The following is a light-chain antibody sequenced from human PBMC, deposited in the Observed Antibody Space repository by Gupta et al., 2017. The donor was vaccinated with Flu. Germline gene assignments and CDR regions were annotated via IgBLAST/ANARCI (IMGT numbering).Light chain of an antibody. CDR1: QDIRNY. Sequence: SPSSLSASVGDRVTITCQANQDIRNYLNWYQQKPGKAPDLLIYDASNLEKGVPSRFSGSGYGTEFTFTIKGLQAEDVATYYCQQYDSLPTFGQGTTVEIK. CDR2: DAS. CDR3: QQYDSLPT. J-gene: IGKJ1*01. V-gene: IGKV1-33*01.